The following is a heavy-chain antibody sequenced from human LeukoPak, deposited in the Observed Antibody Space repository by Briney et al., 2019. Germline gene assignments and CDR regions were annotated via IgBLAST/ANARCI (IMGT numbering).Heavy chain of an antibody. J-gene: IGHJ4*02. Sequence: PSETLSLTCAVYGGSFSGYYWSWIRQPPGKGLEWIGEINHSGSTNYNPSLKSRVTISVDTSKNQFSLKLSSVTAADTAVYYCARDYYGSGSYYMSWGQGTLVTVSS. V-gene: IGHV4-34*01. CDR2: INHSGST. CDR3: ARDYYGSGSYYMS. D-gene: IGHD3-10*01. CDR1: GGSFSGYY.